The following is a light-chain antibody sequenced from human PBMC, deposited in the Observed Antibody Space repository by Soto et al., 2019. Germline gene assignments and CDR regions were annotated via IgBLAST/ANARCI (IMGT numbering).Light chain of an antibody. J-gene: IGKJ4*01. CDR2: AAS. CDR1: QSISNY. V-gene: IGKV1-39*01. CDR3: QQSYSTPLT. Sequence: DIQMTYSPSSMSESVGARVIITCLASQSISNYLNWYQQKPGKAPKLLIYAASSLQSGVPSRFSGGGSGTDFTLTISSLQPEDFATYSCQQSYSTPLTFGGGTEVDIK.